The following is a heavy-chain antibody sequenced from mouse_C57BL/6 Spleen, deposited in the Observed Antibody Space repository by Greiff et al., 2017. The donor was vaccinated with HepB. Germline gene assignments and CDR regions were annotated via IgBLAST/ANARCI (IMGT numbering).Heavy chain of an antibody. V-gene: IGHV1-62-2*01. CDR2: FYPGSGSI. J-gene: IGHJ4*01. CDR3: ARGRSPYAMDY. Sequence: VKLQQSGAELVKPGASVKLSCKASGYTFTEYTIHWVKQRSGQGLEWIGWFYPGSGSIKYNEKFKDKATLTVEKSSSTVYLELSRLTSDDSAVYYCARGRSPYAMDYWGQGTSVTVSS. CDR1: GYTFTEYT.